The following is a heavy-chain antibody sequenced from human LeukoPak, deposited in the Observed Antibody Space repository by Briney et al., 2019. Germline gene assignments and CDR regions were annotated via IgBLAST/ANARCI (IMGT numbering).Heavy chain of an antibody. CDR1: GYTFTSYG. V-gene: IGHV1-18*01. J-gene: IGHJ5*02. Sequence: ASVKVSCKASGYTFTSYGISWVRQAPGQGLEWMGWISAYNGNTNYAQKLQGRVTMTTDTSTSTAYMELRSLRSDDTAVYYCARGYCSGGSCPNWFDPWGQGTLVTVSS. D-gene: IGHD2-15*01. CDR2: ISAYNGNT. CDR3: ARGYCSGGSCPNWFDP.